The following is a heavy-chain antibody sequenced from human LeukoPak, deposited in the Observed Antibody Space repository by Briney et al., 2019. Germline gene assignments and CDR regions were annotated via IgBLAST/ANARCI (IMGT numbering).Heavy chain of an antibody. CDR2: ISSSGSTI. V-gene: IGHV3-48*02. J-gene: IGHJ5*02. CDR1: GFTFSSYS. Sequence: GGSLRLSFAASGFTFSSYSMNWFRQAPGKGLDWFSYISSSGSTIHYADSVKGRFTISRDNAKNSLYLQMNSLRDEDTAVYYCARDSSGWYHWFDPWGQGTLVTVSS. CDR3: ARDSSGWYHWFDP. D-gene: IGHD6-19*01.